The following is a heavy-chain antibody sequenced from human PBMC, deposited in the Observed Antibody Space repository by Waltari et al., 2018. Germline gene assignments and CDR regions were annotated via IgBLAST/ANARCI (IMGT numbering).Heavy chain of an antibody. CDR1: GYTFSNYY. CDR2: INPSGGST. CDR3: ARDGSIFGVMYGLDV. Sequence: QMHLVQSGAEVKKPVASVRVSCKSSGYTFSNYYIHWVRQVLGRGLEWMGVINPSGGSTSYAAKFTGRINLTSDTSTSKVYMELSSLTSEDTAVYFCARDGSIFGVMYGLDVWGQGTSVTVSS. V-gene: IGHV1-46*01. D-gene: IGHD3-3*01. J-gene: IGHJ6*02.